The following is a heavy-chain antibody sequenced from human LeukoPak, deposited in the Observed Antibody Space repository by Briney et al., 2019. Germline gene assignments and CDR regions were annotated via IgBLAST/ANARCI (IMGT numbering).Heavy chain of an antibody. V-gene: IGHV3-53*01. D-gene: IGHD3-10*01. CDR1: GFTFDDYG. Sequence: GGSLRLSCAASGFTFDDYGMSWVRQAPGKGLEWVSVIYSGGSTYYADSVKGRFTISRDNSKNTLYLQMNSLRAEDTAVYYCARDTTNYGFDYWGQGTLVTVSS. CDR2: IYSGGST. J-gene: IGHJ4*02. CDR3: ARDTTNYGFDY.